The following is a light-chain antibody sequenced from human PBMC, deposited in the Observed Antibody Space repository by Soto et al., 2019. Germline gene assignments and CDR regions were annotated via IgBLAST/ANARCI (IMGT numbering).Light chain of an antibody. CDR3: HQYGSSSFT. CDR1: QSVSSSY. CDR2: GAS. Sequence: EIVLTQSPGTLSLSPGERATLSCRASQSVSSSYLAWYQQKPGQAPRLLIYGASSRAPGIPDRFSGSGSGTDFTLTISRLEPEDFAVYYCHQYGSSSFTFGPGTKVDIK. V-gene: IGKV3-20*01. J-gene: IGKJ3*01.